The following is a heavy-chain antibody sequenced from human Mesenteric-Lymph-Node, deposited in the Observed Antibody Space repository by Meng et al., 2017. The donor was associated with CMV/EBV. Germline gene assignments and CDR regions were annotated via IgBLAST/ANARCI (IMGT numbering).Heavy chain of an antibody. J-gene: IGHJ2*01. Sequence: FSFRIRGVGVGWLRQPPAQAQEWLSLICWDDDKRYSPSLKSSLTITTDTSKTPVVLTMTNMDPVATATYYCEHLGGITMVRGGYFDLWGRGTLVTVSS. D-gene: IGHD3-10*01. CDR1: FSFRIRGVG. CDR3: EHLGGITMVRGGYFDL. V-gene: IGHV2-5*02. CDR2: ICWDDDK.